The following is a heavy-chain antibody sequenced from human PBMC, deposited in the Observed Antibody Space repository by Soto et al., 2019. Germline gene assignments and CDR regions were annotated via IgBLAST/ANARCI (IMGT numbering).Heavy chain of an antibody. D-gene: IGHD3-22*01. Sequence: GASVKVSCKASGGTFSSYAISWVRQAPGQGLEWMGGIIPIFGTANYAQKFQGRVTITADESTSTAYMELSSLRSEDTAVYYCARGKHYYDSSGYYYRGYFQHWGQGTLVTVSS. V-gene: IGHV1-69*13. J-gene: IGHJ1*01. CDR2: IIPIFGTA. CDR1: GGTFSSYA. CDR3: ARGKHYYDSSGYYYRGYFQH.